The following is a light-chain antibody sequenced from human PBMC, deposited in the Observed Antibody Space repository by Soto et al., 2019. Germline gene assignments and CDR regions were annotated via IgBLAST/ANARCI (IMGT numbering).Light chain of an antibody. CDR2: DVS. CDR3: SSYTSSSTP. V-gene: IGLV2-14*01. Sequence: QSALTQPASVSGSPGQSIPISCTGTSSDVGGYNYVSWYQQHPGKAPKLMIYDVSNRPSGVSNRFSGSKSGNTASLTISGLQAEDEADYYCSSYTSSSTPLGTGTKVTVL. J-gene: IGLJ1*01. CDR1: SSDVGGYNY.